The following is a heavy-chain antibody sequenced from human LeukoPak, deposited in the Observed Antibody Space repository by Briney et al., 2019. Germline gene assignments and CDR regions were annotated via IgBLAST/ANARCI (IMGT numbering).Heavy chain of an antibody. V-gene: IGHV4-59*12. J-gene: IGHJ3*02. D-gene: IGHD3-22*01. CDR3: ARGYYYDSSSYFTDAFHT. CDR1: GGSISSYY. Sequence: SETLSLTCTVSGGSISSYYWSWIRQPPGKGLEWIGYIYYSGSTHYADSVKGRFTISRDSSKNTLYLQMSSLRAEDTAVYYCARGYYYDSSSYFTDAFHTWGQGTMVTVSS. CDR2: IYYSGST.